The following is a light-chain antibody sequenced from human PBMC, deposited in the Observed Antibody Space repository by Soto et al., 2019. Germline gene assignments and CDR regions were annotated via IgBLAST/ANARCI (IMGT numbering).Light chain of an antibody. Sequence: DFQMTQSPSTVSASIGDRVTITCRASQSLTRWLAWYQQKPGEAPKLLIYAASTLHSGVSSRFSGTGSGTEFTLTISSLQPEDVATYYCQKGNSLPPFTFGPGTKVDL. CDR2: AAS. J-gene: IGKJ3*01. V-gene: IGKV1D-12*01. CDR3: QKGNSLPPFT. CDR1: QSLTRW.